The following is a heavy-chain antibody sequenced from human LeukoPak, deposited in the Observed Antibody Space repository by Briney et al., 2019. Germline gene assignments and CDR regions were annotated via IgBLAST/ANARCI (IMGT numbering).Heavy chain of an antibody. V-gene: IGHV4-34*01. CDR1: GGSFSGYY. J-gene: IGHJ4*02. CDR3: ARRPARNYDILTGYYPFDY. CDR2: INHSGST. Sequence: SETLSLTCAVYGGSFSGYYWSWIRQPPGKGLEWIGEINHSGSTNYNPSLKSRVTISVGTSKNQFSLKLSSVTAADTAVYYCARRPARNYDILTGYYPFDYWGQGTLVTVSS. D-gene: IGHD3-9*01.